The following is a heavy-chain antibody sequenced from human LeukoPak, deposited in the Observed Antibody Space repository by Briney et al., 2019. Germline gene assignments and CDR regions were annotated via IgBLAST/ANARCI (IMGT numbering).Heavy chain of an antibody. V-gene: IGHV4-39*01. J-gene: IGHJ3*02. CDR3: ARRREAVAGTGTFDI. Sequence: PSGTLSLTCTVSGGSISSRSYYWGWIRQPPGKGLEWIGSFYYSGSTYYNPSLKSRVTISVDTSKNQFSLKLRSVTATDTAMYYCARRREAVAGTGTFDIWGQGTMVTVFS. CDR2: FYYSGST. CDR1: GGSISSRSYY. D-gene: IGHD6-19*01.